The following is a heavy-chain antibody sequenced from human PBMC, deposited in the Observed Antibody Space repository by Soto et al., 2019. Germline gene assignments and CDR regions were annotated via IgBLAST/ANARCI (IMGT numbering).Heavy chain of an antibody. Sequence: SETLSLTCTVSGDSISSGGYYWSWIRQHPGKGLEWIGYIYYSGSTYYNPSLKSRVTISVDTSKNQFSLRLSSVTAADTAVYYFAASCVGCGGFNYYGMDVWGQGTTVTVSS. D-gene: IGHD2-21*01. V-gene: IGHV4-31*03. CDR1: GDSISSGGYY. CDR2: IYYSGST. CDR3: AASCVGCGGFNYYGMDV. J-gene: IGHJ6*02.